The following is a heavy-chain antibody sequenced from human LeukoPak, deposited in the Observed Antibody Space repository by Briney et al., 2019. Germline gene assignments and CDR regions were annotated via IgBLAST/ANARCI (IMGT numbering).Heavy chain of an antibody. D-gene: IGHD4-17*01. Sequence: PSETLSLTCTVSGYSISSGYYWGWNRQPPGKGLEWIGSIYHSGSTYYNPSLKSRVTISVDTSKNQFSLKLSSVTAADTAVYYCARVNYGDYDPYFDYWGQGTLVTVSS. V-gene: IGHV4-38-2*02. CDR1: GYSISSGYY. CDR3: ARVNYGDYDPYFDY. J-gene: IGHJ4*02. CDR2: IYHSGST.